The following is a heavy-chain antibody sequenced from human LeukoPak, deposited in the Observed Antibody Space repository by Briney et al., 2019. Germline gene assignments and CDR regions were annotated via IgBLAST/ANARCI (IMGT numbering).Heavy chain of an antibody. V-gene: IGHV3-48*01. CDR2: ISSSSSTI. D-gene: IGHD3-3*01. J-gene: IGHJ5*02. CDR3: AGEYYDFWSGYPT. CDR1: GFTFSSYS. Sequence: PGGSLRLSCAASGFTFSSYSMNWVRQAPGKGLEWVSYISSSSSTIYYADSVKGRFTISRDNAKNSLYLQMNSLRAEDTAVYYCAGEYYDFWSGYPTWGQGTLVTVSS.